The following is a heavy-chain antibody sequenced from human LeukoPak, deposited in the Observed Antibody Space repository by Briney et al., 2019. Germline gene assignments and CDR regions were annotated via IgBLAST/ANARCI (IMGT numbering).Heavy chain of an antibody. J-gene: IGHJ3*02. V-gene: IGHV4-59*01. D-gene: IGHD2-2*02. Sequence: SETLSLTCTVSGGSISSYYWSWIRQPPGKGLEWIGYIYYSGSTNYNPSLKSRVTISVDTSKNQFSLKLSSVTAADTAVYYCARDRYGVCSSTSCYRAHDAFDIWGQGTMVTASS. CDR1: GGSISSYY. CDR3: ARDRYGVCSSTSCYRAHDAFDI. CDR2: IYYSGST.